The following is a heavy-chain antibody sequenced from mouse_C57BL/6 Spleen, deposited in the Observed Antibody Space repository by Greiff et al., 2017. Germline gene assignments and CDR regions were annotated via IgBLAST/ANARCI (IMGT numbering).Heavy chain of an antibody. CDR1: GFNIKDDY. J-gene: IGHJ2*01. D-gene: IGHD3-2*02. CDR2: IDPENGDT. V-gene: IGHV14-4*01. CDR3: TPGSSGL. Sequence: VQLQQSGAELVRPGASVKLSCTASGFNIKDDYMHWVKQRPEQGLEWIGWIDPENGDTESASKFQGKATITEDTSSNTAYLQLSSLTAEDTAVYNCTPGSSGLWGQGTTLTVSS.